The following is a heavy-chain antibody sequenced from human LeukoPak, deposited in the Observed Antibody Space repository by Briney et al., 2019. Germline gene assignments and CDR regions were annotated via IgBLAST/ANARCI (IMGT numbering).Heavy chain of an antibody. V-gene: IGHV1-69*04. J-gene: IGHJ4*02. CDR1: VGTFSSYA. CDR2: IIPILGIA. Sequence: ASVKVSCKASVGTFSSYAISWVRQAPGQGLEWMGRIIPILGIANYAQKFQGRVTITADKSTSTAYMELSSLRSEDTAVYYCARERGYDSSGDYWGQGTLVTVSS. D-gene: IGHD3-22*01. CDR3: ARERGYDSSGDY.